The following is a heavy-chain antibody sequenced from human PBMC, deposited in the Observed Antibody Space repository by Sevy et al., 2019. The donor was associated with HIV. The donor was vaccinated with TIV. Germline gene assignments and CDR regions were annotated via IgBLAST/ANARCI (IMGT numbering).Heavy chain of an antibody. J-gene: IGHJ4*02. CDR3: ARDLPPSATTVAHFDC. D-gene: IGHD4-17*01. Sequence: GGSLRLSCAASGFTFSSYEMSWVRQAPGKGLEWVSYISNSGTTIYYSDSVKGRFTISRDNARNSLYLQLNSLRAEDRAIYYCARDLPPSATTVAHFDCWGQGTLVTVSS. CDR1: GFTFSSYE. V-gene: IGHV3-48*03. CDR2: ISNSGTTI.